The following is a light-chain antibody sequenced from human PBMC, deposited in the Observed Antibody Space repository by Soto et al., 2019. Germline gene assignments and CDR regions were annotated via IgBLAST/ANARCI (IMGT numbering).Light chain of an antibody. V-gene: IGLV1-51*01. CDR3: GTWDSSLTIGVI. CDR2: DNQ. Sequence: QFVLTQPPSVSAAPGQKVSISCSGSSSNVGKNFVSWYQHVPGKAPKLLIYDNQKRPSGIPDRFSASKSGTLATLDITGLQTGDEADYYCGTWDSSLTIGVIFGGGTQLTVL. J-gene: IGLJ2*01. CDR1: SSNVGKNF.